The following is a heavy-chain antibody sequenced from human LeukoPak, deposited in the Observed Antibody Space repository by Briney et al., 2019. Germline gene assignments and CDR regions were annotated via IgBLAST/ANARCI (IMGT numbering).Heavy chain of an antibody. V-gene: IGHV4-4*07. CDR2: IYSSGST. CDR3: AKVDRNYNGHGFDI. Sequence: SETLSLTCSVSGGSISSDYWSWIRQPAGRGLEWIGGIYSSGSTNYNPSLKSRVTMSLDTSKNQFSLNLSSVTAADTAVYYCAKVDRNYNGHGFDIWGQGTMVTVSP. CDR1: GGSISSDY. J-gene: IGHJ3*02. D-gene: IGHD1-14*01.